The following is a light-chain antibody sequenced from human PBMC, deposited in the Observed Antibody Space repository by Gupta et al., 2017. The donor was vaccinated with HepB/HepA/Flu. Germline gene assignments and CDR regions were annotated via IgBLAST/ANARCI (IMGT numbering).Light chain of an antibody. V-gene: IGKV2-28*01. CDR3: RQTLQTPGT. CDR2: LGS. CDR1: QSRLRSDGYNY. J-gene: IGKJ1*01. Sequence: DIVMTQSPLSLPVTPGEPASISCRSTQSRLRSDGYNYVDWFLQKPGQPPQSLIYLGSKRAPGVPDRFSGSGSGTNFTLRISRGEAEDVGIYYCRQTLQTPGTFGQGTKVDI.